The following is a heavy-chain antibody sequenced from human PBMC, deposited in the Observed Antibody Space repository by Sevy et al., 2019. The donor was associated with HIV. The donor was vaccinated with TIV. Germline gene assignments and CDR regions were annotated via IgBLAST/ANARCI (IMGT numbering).Heavy chain of an antibody. CDR1: GFNFSNYA. CDR2: ISYDGSNK. J-gene: IGHJ4*02. Sequence: GGSLRLSCSASGFNFSNYAMHWVRQAPGKGLEWVAVISYDGSNKYYADSVKGRFTISRDNSKNTLYLQMNSLRAEDTAVYYCAKGEQQLVDYWGQGTLVTVSS. CDR3: AKGEQQLVDY. V-gene: IGHV3-30*04. D-gene: IGHD6-13*01.